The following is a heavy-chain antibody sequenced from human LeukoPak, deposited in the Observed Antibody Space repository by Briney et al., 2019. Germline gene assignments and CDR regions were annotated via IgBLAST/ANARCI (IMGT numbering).Heavy chain of an antibody. J-gene: IGHJ4*02. CDR3: ARGEDYYDSSGYMDY. CDR2: ISSSGSTI. D-gene: IGHD3-22*01. Sequence: GGSLRLSCAASGFTFSDYSMSWIRQAPGKGLEWVSYISSSGSTIYYADSVKGRFTISRDNAKNSLYLQMNSLRAEDTAVYYCARGEDYYDSSGYMDYWGQGTLVTVSS. CDR1: GFTFSDYS. V-gene: IGHV3-11*04.